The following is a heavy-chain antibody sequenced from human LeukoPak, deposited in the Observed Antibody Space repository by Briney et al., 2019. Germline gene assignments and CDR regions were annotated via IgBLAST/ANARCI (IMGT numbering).Heavy chain of an antibody. V-gene: IGHV3-48*04. D-gene: IGHD3-22*01. CDR1: GFTFSSYW. CDR2: IISSSSTI. Sequence: PGGSLRLSCAASGFTFSSYWMSWVRQAPGEGLGWVSYIISSSSTIYYADSVKGRFTISRDNAKNSLYLQMNSLRAEDTAVYYCARDLRLSSGYWFPAENWFDPWGQGTLVTVSS. CDR3: ARDLRLSSGYWFPAENWFDP. J-gene: IGHJ5*02.